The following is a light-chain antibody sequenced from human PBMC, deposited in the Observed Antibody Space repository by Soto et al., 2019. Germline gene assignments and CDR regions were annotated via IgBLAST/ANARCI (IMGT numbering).Light chain of an antibody. CDR2: DVS. CDR3: SSYTSSSTRIWV. J-gene: IGLJ3*02. V-gene: IGLV2-14*01. CDR1: SSDVGGYNY. Sequence: QSALTQPASVSGSAGQSITISCTGSSSDVGGYNYVSWYQQHPGKAPKLMIYDVSNRPSGVSNRFSGSKSGNTASLTISGLQAEDEADYYCSSYTSSSTRIWVFGGGTKLTVL.